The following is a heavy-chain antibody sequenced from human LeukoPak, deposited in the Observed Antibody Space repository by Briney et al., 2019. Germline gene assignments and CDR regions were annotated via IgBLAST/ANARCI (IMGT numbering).Heavy chain of an antibody. CDR1: GGSISSGDYY. CDR2: IYYSGST. CDR3: ASMYDFWSGYYY. J-gene: IGHJ4*02. D-gene: IGHD3-3*01. V-gene: IGHV4-30-4*08. Sequence: SQTLSLTCTVSGGSISSGDYYWSWIRQPPGKGLGWIGYIYYSGSTYYNPSLKSRVTISVDTSKNLLSLKLSSVTAADTAVYYCASMYDFWSGYYYWGQGTLVTVSS.